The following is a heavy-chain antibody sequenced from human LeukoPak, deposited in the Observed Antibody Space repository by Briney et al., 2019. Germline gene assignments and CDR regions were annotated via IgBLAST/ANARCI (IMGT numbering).Heavy chain of an antibody. D-gene: IGHD3-22*01. CDR2: IIPIFGTA. CDR1: GYTFTSYG. CDR3: ARVVVMIHNIYYFDY. V-gene: IGHV1-69*13. J-gene: IGHJ4*02. Sequence: SVKVSCKASGYTFTSYGISWVRQAPGQGLEWMGGIIPIFGTANYAQKFQGRVTIIADESTSTAYMELSSLRSEDTAVYYCARVVVMIHNIYYFDYWGQGTLVTVSS.